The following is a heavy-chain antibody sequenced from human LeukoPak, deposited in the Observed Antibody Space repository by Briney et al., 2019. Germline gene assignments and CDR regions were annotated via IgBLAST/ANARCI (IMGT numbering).Heavy chain of an antibody. Sequence: ASVKVSCKASGYTFTIYGISSVRQAPGQGLEWMGWISAYNGNTNYAQKLQGRVTMTTDTSTSTAYMELRSLRSDDTAVYYCARERGGFLEWLLPYYYYMDVWGKGTTVTVSS. CDR3: ARERGGFLEWLLPYYYYMDV. D-gene: IGHD3-3*01. CDR2: ISAYNGNT. V-gene: IGHV1-18*01. CDR1: GYTFTIYG. J-gene: IGHJ6*03.